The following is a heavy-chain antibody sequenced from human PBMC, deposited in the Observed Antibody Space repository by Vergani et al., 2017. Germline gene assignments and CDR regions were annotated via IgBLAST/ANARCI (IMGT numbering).Heavy chain of an antibody. V-gene: IGHV3-21*01. CDR3: ARQTNHHGMDV. D-gene: IGHD1-14*01. Sequence: EVQLVESGGGLVKPGGSLRLSCAASGFTFSSYSMNWVRQAPGKGLEWVSSISSSSSYIYYADSVKGRFTISRDNAKNSLYLQMNSLRAEDTAVYYCARQTNHHGMDVWGQGTTVTVSS. CDR2: ISSSSSYI. J-gene: IGHJ6*01. CDR1: GFTFSSYS.